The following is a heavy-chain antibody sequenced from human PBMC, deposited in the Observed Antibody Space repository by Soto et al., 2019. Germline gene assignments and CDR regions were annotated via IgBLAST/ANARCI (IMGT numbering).Heavy chain of an antibody. V-gene: IGHV4-34*01. J-gene: IGHJ5*02. CDR1: GGSFSGYY. CDR2: INHSGST. Sequence: QVQLQQWGAGLLKPSETLSLTCAVYGGSFSGYYWSWIRQPPGKGLGGMGEINHSGSTNYNPSLKSRVTISVDTSKNQFSLKLSSVTAADTAVYYCARGGNYCSSTSCPNWFDPWGQGTLVTVSS. CDR3: ARGGNYCSSTSCPNWFDP. D-gene: IGHD2-2*01.